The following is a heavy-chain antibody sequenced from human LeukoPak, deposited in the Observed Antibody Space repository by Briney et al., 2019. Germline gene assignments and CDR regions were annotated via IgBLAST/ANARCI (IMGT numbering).Heavy chain of an antibody. CDR1: GYTVTSYG. CDR3: ARVVARVPDY. J-gene: IGHJ4*02. Sequence: ASVNLSCKASGYTVTSYGISWGRQAPGQGLGWMGWISAYNGNTNYAQKLQGRVTMTTDTSTSTAYMELRSLRSDDTAVYYCARVVARVPDYWGQGTLVTVSS. V-gene: IGHV1-18*01. D-gene: IGHD2-15*01. CDR2: ISAYNGNT.